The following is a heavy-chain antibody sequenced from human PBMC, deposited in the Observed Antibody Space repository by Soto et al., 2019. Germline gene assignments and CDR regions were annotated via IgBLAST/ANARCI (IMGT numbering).Heavy chain of an antibody. D-gene: IGHD3-16*01. CDR1: GFTSSDHY. CDR3: ARARFGHGLEV. CDR2: TANKRSRYTT. J-gene: IGHJ6*02. V-gene: IGHV3-72*01. Sequence: EVELAESGGGLVQAGGSLRVSCGVSGFTSSDHYMDWVRQAPGKGLEWVGRTANKRSRYTTEYAASVTGRFITARDDSKISVYLQMNSLKIEYTAVYYCARARFGHGLEVWGQGTTVTVSS.